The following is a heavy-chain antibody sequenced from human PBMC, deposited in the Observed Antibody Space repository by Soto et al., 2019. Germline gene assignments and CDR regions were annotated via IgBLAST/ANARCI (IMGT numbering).Heavy chain of an antibody. V-gene: IGHV4-59*01. D-gene: IGHD7-27*01. Sequence: QVQLKESGPGLVKPSETLSLTCTVSGGSISSYYWSWIRQPPGKGLEWIGYIYYSGSTDYDPSLKSRVTISVDTSQNQFPLKLSSVTAADTAVYYCARRWGTYFDFWGQGTLVPVSS. J-gene: IGHJ4*02. CDR1: GGSISSYY. CDR2: IYYSGST. CDR3: ARRWGTYFDF.